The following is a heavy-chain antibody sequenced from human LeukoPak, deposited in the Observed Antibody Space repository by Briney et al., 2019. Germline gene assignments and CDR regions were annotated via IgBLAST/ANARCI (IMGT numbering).Heavy chain of an antibody. CDR2: MNPNSGNT. D-gene: IGHD5-24*01. CDR1: GYTFTSYD. J-gene: IGHJ4*02. Sequence: ASVKVSCKASGYTFTSYDINWVRQATGQGLEWMGWMNPNSGNTGYAQKFQGRVTMTEDTSTDTAYMELSSLRSEDTAVYYCATGDGYNWDFDYWGQGTLVTVSS. CDR3: ATGDGYNWDFDY. V-gene: IGHV1-8*01.